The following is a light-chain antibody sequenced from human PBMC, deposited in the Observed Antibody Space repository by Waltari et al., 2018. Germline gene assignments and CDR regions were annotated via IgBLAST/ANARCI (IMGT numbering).Light chain of an antibody. Sequence: QSALTQPASVSGSPGQSIPISCTGTSSDVGFYNYVSWYQQHPGKAPKLRIYYVSERPSGVSYRFSGSQTGNTASLIISGRQAEDEADYYGNSYAGGSPWVFGGGTKLTIL. CDR3: NSYAGGSPWV. CDR2: YVS. V-gene: IGLV2-14*01. J-gene: IGLJ3*02. CDR1: SSDVGFYNY.